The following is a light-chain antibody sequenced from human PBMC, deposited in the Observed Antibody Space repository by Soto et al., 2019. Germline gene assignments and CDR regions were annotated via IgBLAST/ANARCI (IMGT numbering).Light chain of an antibody. CDR2: DAS. V-gene: IGKV1-33*01. CDR1: QDISKY. CDR3: QQSKRLLS. Sequence: DIQMTQSPSSLSASVGDRVTITCQASQDISKYLNWYQQKPGKAPKLLIYDASNLETGVPSRFSGSGSGTDFTLTINSLQPEDIAKYYCQQSKRLLSFGPGTKVDIK. J-gene: IGKJ3*01.